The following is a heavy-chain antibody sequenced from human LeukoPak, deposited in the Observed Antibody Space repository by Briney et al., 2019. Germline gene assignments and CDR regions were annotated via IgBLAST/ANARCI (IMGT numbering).Heavy chain of an antibody. J-gene: IGHJ4*02. CDR2: ISNNGGYT. V-gene: IGHV3-23*01. D-gene: IGHD6-13*01. CDR3: AREGIAAAGTEYFDY. CDR1: GFTFSSSA. Sequence: GGSLRLSCAASGFTFSSSAMSWVRQAPGKGLEWVSAISNNGGYTYYADSVKGRFTISRDNSKNTLYLQMNSLRAEDTAVYYCAREGIAAAGTEYFDYWGQGTLVTVSS.